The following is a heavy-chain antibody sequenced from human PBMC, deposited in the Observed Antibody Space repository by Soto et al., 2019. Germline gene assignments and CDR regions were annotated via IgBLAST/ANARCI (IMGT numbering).Heavy chain of an antibody. D-gene: IGHD6-19*01. Sequence: QVQLVESGGGVVQTGRSLRLSCAASGFTFSSYGMHWVRQAPGKGLEWVAVISYDGSNKYYADSVKGRFTISRDNSKNTLYLQMNSLRAEDTAVYYCAKDHGIIAVAGLLGYWGQGTLVTVSS. J-gene: IGHJ4*02. CDR3: AKDHGIIAVAGLLGY. CDR2: ISYDGSNK. V-gene: IGHV3-30*18. CDR1: GFTFSSYG.